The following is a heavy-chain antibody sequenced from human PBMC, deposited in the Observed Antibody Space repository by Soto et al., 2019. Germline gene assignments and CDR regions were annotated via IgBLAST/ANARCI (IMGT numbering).Heavy chain of an antibody. Sequence: EVQLLESGGGLVQPGGSLRLSCAGSGFTFSLYAMTWVRQAPGKGLEWVSTLSDSGGHTYYADSVKGRFTISRDNPKNTLYLQMNSLRAEDTAVYYCAKDSQSVSVSAARVYGMAVWGQGTTVTVSS. D-gene: IGHD2-2*01. CDR1: GFTFSLYA. CDR2: LSDSGGHT. J-gene: IGHJ6*02. CDR3: AKDSQSVSVSAARVYGMAV. V-gene: IGHV3-23*01.